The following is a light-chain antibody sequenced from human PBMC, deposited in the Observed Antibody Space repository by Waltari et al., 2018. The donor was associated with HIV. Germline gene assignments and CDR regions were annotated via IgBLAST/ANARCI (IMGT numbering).Light chain of an antibody. CDR3: SAWDRSLSVVV. CDR2: SNN. V-gene: IGLV10-54*04. Sequence: QAGLTQSPSVSKGLRQTATLTCTGNSNNVANQGATWLQQHQGHPPKLLSYSNNNRPSGISERFSASRSGNTAYLTITGLQPEDEADYFCSAWDRSLSVVVFGGGTTLTVL. CDR1: SNNVANQG. J-gene: IGLJ2*01.